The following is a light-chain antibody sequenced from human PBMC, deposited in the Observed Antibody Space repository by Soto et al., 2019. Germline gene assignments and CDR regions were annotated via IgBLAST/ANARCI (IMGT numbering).Light chain of an antibody. CDR2: DVS. CDR1: SSDVGLYNY. Sequence: QSALTQPASVSGSPGQSITISCTGTSSDVGLYNYVSWYQQHPGKAPKLLIYDVSDRPSGVSNRFSGSKSGSTASLTISGLQAEDEADYYCSSYAGSNNFGVVFGGGTKLTVL. J-gene: IGLJ2*01. V-gene: IGLV2-14*03. CDR3: SSYAGSNNFGVV.